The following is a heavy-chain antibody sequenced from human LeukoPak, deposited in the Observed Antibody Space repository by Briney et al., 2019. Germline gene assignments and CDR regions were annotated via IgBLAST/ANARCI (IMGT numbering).Heavy chain of an antibody. V-gene: IGHV4-31*03. CDR2: IYYSRST. CDR1: GGSISSGGYY. Sequence: SPSETLSLTCTVSGGSISSGGYYWSWIRQHPGKGLGWIGYIYYSRSTYYNPSLNSRATISVDSSKNQFSLRLSSVTAANTAVYYCARAADYYDSSGYFFDSWGQGTLVTVSS. CDR3: ARAADYYDSSGYFFDS. D-gene: IGHD3-22*01. J-gene: IGHJ4*02.